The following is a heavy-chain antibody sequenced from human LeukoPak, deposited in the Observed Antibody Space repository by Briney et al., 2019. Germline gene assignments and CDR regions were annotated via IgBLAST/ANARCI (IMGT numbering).Heavy chain of an antibody. Sequence: PGGSLRLSCAASGFTFSSYGMHWVRQAPGKGLEWVAVIWYDGSNKYYADSVKGRFTISRDNSQNTLYLQMNRLRAEDTAVYYCARESYCSSTSCYLRGFDYWGQGTLVTVSS. CDR3: ARESYCSSTSCYLRGFDY. J-gene: IGHJ4*02. D-gene: IGHD2-2*01. CDR2: IWYDGSNK. V-gene: IGHV3-33*01. CDR1: GFTFSSYG.